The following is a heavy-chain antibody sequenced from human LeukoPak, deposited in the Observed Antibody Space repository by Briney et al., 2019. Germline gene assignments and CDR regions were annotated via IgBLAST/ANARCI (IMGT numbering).Heavy chain of an antibody. J-gene: IGHJ4*02. CDR3: ARDSFRGSYSDY. Sequence: GGSLRLSCAASEFTFTSYEMNWVRQAPGKGLEWVSYISSSGSTIYYADSVKGRFTISRDNAKNSLYLQMNSLRAGDTAVYYCARDSFRGSYSDYWGQGTLVTVSS. CDR2: ISSSGSTI. D-gene: IGHD1-26*01. V-gene: IGHV3-48*03. CDR1: EFTFTSYE.